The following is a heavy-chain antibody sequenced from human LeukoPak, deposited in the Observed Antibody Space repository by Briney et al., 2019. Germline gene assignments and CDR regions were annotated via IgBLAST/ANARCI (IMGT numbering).Heavy chain of an antibody. CDR3: ARDWEVAAYFDY. CDR2: INSDGSDT. D-gene: IGHD2-15*01. CDR1: GFTFSTYW. V-gene: IGHV3-74*01. Sequence: PGGSLRLSCAASGFTFSTYWMHWVRQAPGKGLVWVSRINSDGSDTIYADSVKGRFTISRDNAKNTLYLQMNSLRAEDTAVYYCARDWEVAAYFDYWGQGTLVTVSS. J-gene: IGHJ4*02.